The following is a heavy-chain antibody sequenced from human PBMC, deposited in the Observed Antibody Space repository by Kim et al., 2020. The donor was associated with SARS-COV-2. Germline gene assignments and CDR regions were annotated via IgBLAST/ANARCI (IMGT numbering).Heavy chain of an antibody. J-gene: IGHJ6*02. Sequence: SVKVSCKASGGTFSSYAISWVRQAPGQGLEWMGGIIPIFGTANYAQKFQGRVTITADESTSTAYMELSSLRSEDTAVYYCARDQSTPLYYYDLREPYYYYGMDVWGQGTTVTVSS. CDR2: IIPIFGTA. D-gene: IGHD3-22*01. CDR3: ARDQSTPLYYYDLREPYYYYGMDV. V-gene: IGHV1-69*13. CDR1: GGTFSSYA.